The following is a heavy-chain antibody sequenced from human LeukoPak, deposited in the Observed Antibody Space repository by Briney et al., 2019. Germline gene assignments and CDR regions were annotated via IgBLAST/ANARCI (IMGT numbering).Heavy chain of an antibody. CDR2: IFHGGST. D-gene: IGHD5-12*01. Sequence: SETLSLTCTVSGGSIISNNWWSWVRQTPGQGLEWIGEIFHGGSTNYAASLRSRVTISLDKSNNQFSLKLSSVTAADTAIYYCATWTYPHFYMGIWGKGTTVTVSS. CDR1: GGSIISNNW. V-gene: IGHV4-4*02. J-gene: IGHJ6*03. CDR3: ATWTYPHFYMGI.